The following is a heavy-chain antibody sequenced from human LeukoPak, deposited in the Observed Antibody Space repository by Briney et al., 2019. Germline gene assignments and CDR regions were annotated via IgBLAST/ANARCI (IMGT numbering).Heavy chain of an antibody. CDR2: IYHSGST. CDR1: GYSISSGYY. J-gene: IGHJ6*04. CDR3: AREDITMIVVDV. Sequence: SETLSLTCTVSGYSISSGYYWGWIRPPPGKGLEWIGSIYHSGSTYYNPSLKSRVTISVDTSKNQFSLKLSSVTAADTAVYYCAREDITMIVVDVWGKGTTVTVSS. V-gene: IGHV4-38-2*02. D-gene: IGHD3-22*01.